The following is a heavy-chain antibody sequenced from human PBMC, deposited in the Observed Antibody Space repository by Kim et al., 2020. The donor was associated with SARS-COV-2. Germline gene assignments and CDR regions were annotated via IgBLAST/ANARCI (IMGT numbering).Heavy chain of an antibody. CDR2: ISRSGSAI. J-gene: IGHJ4*02. Sequence: GGSLRLSCAVSGLTFSTTDMHWVRQAPGKGLEWIAYISRSGSAIVYADSVKCRFTISRDEAKNSIFLQMNSLRDEDTAVYYCARDRTAFDYWGQGTLVTVSS. V-gene: IGHV3-48*02. CDR1: GLTFSTTD. D-gene: IGHD1-1*01. CDR3: ARDRTAFDY.